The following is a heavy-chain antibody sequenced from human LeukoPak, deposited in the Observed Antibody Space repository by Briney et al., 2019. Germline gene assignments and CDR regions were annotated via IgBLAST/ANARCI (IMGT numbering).Heavy chain of an antibody. J-gene: IGHJ4*02. CDR2: IIPIFGTA. D-gene: IGHD3-22*01. CDR3: AAYYYDSSGYYNFDY. Sequence: SVKVSCKASGGTFSSYAISWVRQAPGQGLEWMGGIIPIFGTANYAQKFQGRVTITADKSTSTAYMELSSLRSEDTAVYYCAAYYYDSSGYYNFDYWGQGTLVTVSS. CDR1: GGTFSSYA. V-gene: IGHV1-69*06.